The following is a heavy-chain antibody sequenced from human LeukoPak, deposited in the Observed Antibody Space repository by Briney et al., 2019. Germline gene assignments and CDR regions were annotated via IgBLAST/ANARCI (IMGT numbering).Heavy chain of an antibody. CDR2: ISGSGGST. Sequence: GGSLRLSCAASGFTFSSYAMSWVRQAPGKGLEWVSGISGSGGSTYYADSVKGRFTISRDNSKNTLYLQMNSLRAKDTAVYYCATPRSDYYYSAFDYWGQGTLVTVSS. CDR3: ATPRSDYYYSAFDY. CDR1: GFTFSSYA. V-gene: IGHV3-23*01. J-gene: IGHJ4*02. D-gene: IGHD3-22*01.